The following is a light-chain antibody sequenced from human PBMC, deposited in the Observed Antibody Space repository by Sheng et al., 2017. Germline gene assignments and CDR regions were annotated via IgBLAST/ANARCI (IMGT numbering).Light chain of an antibody. CDR1: QSVLYSSNNRNY. CDR2: WAS. V-gene: IGKV4-1*01. J-gene: IGKJ1*01. Sequence: GSLGERATIDCKSSQSVLYSSNNRNYLAWYQQKSGQPPKLLIYWASTRESGVPDRFSGSGSATDFTLTISSLQAEDVAVYYCQQYYSPPWTFGQGTKVEIK. CDR3: QQYYSPPWT.